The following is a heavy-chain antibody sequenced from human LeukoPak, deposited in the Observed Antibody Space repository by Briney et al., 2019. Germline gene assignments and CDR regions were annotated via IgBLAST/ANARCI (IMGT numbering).Heavy chain of an antibody. Sequence: SETLSLTCTVSGGSISSYYWSWIRQPPGKGLEWIGYIYYSGRTNYNPSLKSRVTISVDTSKNQFSLKLSSVTAADTAVYYCARVNPWNNYAFDIWGQGTMVTVSS. D-gene: IGHD1/OR15-1a*01. V-gene: IGHV4-59*01. CDR2: IYYSGRT. CDR1: GGSISSYY. CDR3: ARVNPWNNYAFDI. J-gene: IGHJ3*02.